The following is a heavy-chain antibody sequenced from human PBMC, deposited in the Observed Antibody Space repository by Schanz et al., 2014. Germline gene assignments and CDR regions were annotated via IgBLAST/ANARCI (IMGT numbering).Heavy chain of an antibody. D-gene: IGHD1-26*01. CDR2: ISAYNGHT. Sequence: QVQLVQSGAEVKKPGASVKVSCKASGYTFTSDSMHWVRQAPGQGLEWMGWISAYNGHTDYAQKLQGRVTLTTDTSTSTVYMELRSLTSDDSAVYYCARDRDQWDGNYLDYWGQGTLVTVSS. CDR1: GYTFTSDS. J-gene: IGHJ4*02. V-gene: IGHV1-18*04. CDR3: ARDRDQWDGNYLDY.